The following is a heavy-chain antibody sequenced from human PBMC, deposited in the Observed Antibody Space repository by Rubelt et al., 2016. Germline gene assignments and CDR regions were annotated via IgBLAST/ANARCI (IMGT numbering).Heavy chain of an antibody. D-gene: IGHD4-17*01. J-gene: IGHJ4*02. V-gene: IGHV4-31*03. CDR3: ARAYGDYLYYFDF. CDR1: GGSINSGGYY. Sequence: QVQLQESGPGLVKPSQTLSLTCTVSGGSINSGGYYWSWIRQHPGKGLEWIGYIYYSGSTDYNPSLKGRVNIPVDTSKNQVSLKWNSVTAADTAVYYCARAYGDYLYYFDFWGQGTLVTVSS. CDR2: IYYSGST.